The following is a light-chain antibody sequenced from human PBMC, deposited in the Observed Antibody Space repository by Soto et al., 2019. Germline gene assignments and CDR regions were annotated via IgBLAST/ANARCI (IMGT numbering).Light chain of an antibody. CDR1: QSISSG. V-gene: IGKV1-5*01. Sequence: DIQMTQSPSTLSASVGDRVTITCRASQSISSGLAWYQQKPGKAPKLLIYDASSLESGVPSRFSGSGSGTESTLTISSLQPDDFATYYCQQYNSYSRTFGQGTKVEIK. CDR2: DAS. CDR3: QQYNSYSRT. J-gene: IGKJ1*01.